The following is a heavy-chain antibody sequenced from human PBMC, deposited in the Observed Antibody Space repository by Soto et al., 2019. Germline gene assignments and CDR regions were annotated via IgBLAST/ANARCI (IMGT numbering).Heavy chain of an antibody. CDR3: AKDGEDFTHLFDMIVVVMKKSHFDY. Sequence: EVQLLESGGGLVQPGGSLRLSCAASGFTFSSYAMSWVRQAPGKGLEWVSAISGSGGSTYYADSVKGRFTISRDNSKNTLYLQMNSLRAEDTAVYYCAKDGEDFTHLFDMIVVVMKKSHFDYWGQGTLVTVSS. CDR1: GFTFSSYA. CDR2: ISGSGGST. V-gene: IGHV3-23*01. J-gene: IGHJ4*02. D-gene: IGHD3-22*01.